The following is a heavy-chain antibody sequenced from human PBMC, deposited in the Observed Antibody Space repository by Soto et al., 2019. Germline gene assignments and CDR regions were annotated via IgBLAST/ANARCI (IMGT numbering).Heavy chain of an antibody. Sequence: GGSLRLSCEVSGFTFSNYFMSWVRQAPGKGLEWVSDIRGSGGRKYYVDSVKGRFTISRDNSKNTLYLQMNSLRAEDTAVYYCAKAKFPRGGLAWGGGQGTLVTVSS. CDR3: AKAKFPRGGLAWG. CDR2: IRGSGGRK. V-gene: IGHV3-23*01. J-gene: IGHJ4*02. D-gene: IGHD3-10*01. CDR1: GFTFSNYF.